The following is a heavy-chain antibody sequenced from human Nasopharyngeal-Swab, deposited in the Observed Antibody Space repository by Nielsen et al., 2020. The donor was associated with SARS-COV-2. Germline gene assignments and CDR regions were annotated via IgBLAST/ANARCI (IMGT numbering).Heavy chain of an antibody. CDR2: IKQNGNEK. Sequence: GGSLRLSCAASGFTFSSYWMSWVRQAPGKGLEWVANIKQNGNEKYYADSVKGRFTISRDNSKSTLFLQMNSLRAEDTAVYYCAKDQAKYYYYGMDVWGQGTTVTVAS. CDR3: AKDQAKYYYYGMDV. CDR1: GFTFSSYW. V-gene: IGHV3-7*01. J-gene: IGHJ6*02.